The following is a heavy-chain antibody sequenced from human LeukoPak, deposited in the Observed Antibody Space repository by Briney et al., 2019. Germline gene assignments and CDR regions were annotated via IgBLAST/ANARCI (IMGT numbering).Heavy chain of an antibody. CDR3: TTARWVTSFRADWGYYFDY. Sequence: GGSLRLSCAASGFTFSNAWMSWVRQAPGKGLEWVGRIKSKTDGGTTDYAAPVKGRFTISRDDSKNTLYLQMNSLKTEDTAVYYCTTARWVTSFRADWGYYFDYWGQGTLVTVSS. CDR1: GFTFSNAW. J-gene: IGHJ4*02. V-gene: IGHV3-15*01. D-gene: IGHD7-27*01. CDR2: IKSKTDGGTT.